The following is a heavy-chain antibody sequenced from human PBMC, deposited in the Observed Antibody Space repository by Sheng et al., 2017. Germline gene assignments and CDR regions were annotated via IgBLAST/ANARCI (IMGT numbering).Heavy chain of an antibody. D-gene: IGHD3-3*01. Sequence: EVQLVESGGGLVQPGGSLRLSCAASGFTFSSYWMSWVRQAPGKGLEWVANIKQDGSEKYYVDSVKGRFTISRDNAKNSLYLQMNSLRAEDTAVYYCARVKRFFGVVIMDYYYYMDVWGQGTTVTVSS. J-gene: IGHJ6*03. CDR2: IKQDGSEK. CDR1: GFTFSSYW. V-gene: IGHV3-7*01. CDR3: ARVKRFFGVVIMDYYYYMDV.